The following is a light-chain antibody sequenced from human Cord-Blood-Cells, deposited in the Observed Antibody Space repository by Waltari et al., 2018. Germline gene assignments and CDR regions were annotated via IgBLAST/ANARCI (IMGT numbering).Light chain of an antibody. J-gene: IGKJ4*01. CDR1: QSISSY. CDR3: QQSYSTPLT. CDR2: AAS. Sequence: DIQMTQSPSSLSASVGDRVTITCRASQSISSYLTWYQQKPGKAPNLLIYAASSLQSGVPSRFSGSGSGTDFTLTISSLHPEDFATYYCQQSYSTPLTFGGGTKVEIK. V-gene: IGKV1-39*01.